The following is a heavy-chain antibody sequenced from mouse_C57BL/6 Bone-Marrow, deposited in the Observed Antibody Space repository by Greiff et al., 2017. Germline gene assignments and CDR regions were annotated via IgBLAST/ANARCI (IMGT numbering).Heavy chain of an antibody. Sequence: VQRVESGPGLVQPSQSLSITCTVSGFSLTSYGVHWVRQSPGKGLEWLGVIWSGGSTDYNAAFISRLSISKDNSKSQVFFKMNSLQADDTAIYYCARNRGYDYDYFDYWGQGTTLTVSS. V-gene: IGHV2-2*01. CDR1: GFSLTSYG. CDR3: ARNRGYDYDYFDY. J-gene: IGHJ2*01. D-gene: IGHD2-4*01. CDR2: IWSGGST.